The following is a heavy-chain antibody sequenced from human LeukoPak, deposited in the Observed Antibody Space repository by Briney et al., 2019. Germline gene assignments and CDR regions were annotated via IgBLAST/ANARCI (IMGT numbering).Heavy chain of an antibody. Sequence: ASVKVSCKTSGGSASNYAINWVRQAPGQGLEWMGGIIPIFGSAKYAQKFQGRVTITTDESTTTVYMELSSLRSEDTAVFCCAKSPVAARPDYFQFMDVWGTGTTVTVSS. CDR1: GGSASNYA. V-gene: IGHV1-69*05. CDR3: AKSPVAARPDYFQFMDV. CDR2: IIPIFGSA. J-gene: IGHJ6*03. D-gene: IGHD6-6*01.